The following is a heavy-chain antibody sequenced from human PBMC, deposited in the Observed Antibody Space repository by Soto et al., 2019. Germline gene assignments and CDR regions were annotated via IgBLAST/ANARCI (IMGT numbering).Heavy chain of an antibody. CDR3: ARCEKAGGGGSCRMDV. D-gene: IGHD2-15*01. J-gene: IGHJ6*03. CDR1: GYTFTSYD. Sequence: QVQLVQSGAEVKKPGASVKVSCKASGYTFTSYDINWVRQATGQGLEWMGWMNTNSGNSRYAQKFQGRVTMTRNTSISTAYMELSSLRSEDTAVYYCARCEKAGGGGSCRMDVWGKGTTVTVSS. CDR2: MNTNSGNS. V-gene: IGHV1-8*01.